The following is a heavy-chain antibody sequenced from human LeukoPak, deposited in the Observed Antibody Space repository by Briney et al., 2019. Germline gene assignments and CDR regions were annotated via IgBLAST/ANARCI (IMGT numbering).Heavy chain of an antibody. CDR1: GFTFSSYS. Sequence: GGSLRPSCAASGFTFSSYSMNWVRQAPGKGLEWVSSISSSSSYIYHADSVKGRFTISRDNAKNSLYLQMNSLRAEDTAVYYCARGPPRTYYDFWSGYLRCDYWGQGTLVTVSS. J-gene: IGHJ4*02. CDR2: ISSSSSYI. D-gene: IGHD3-3*01. V-gene: IGHV3-21*01. CDR3: ARGPPRTYYDFWSGYLRCDY.